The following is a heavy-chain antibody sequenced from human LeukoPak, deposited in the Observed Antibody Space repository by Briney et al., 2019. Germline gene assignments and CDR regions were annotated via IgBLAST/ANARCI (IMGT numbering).Heavy chain of an antibody. J-gene: IGHJ5*02. CDR1: GYIFTDYY. CDR3: ARNDNWFDP. CDR2: INPSGGST. D-gene: IGHD1-1*01. V-gene: IGHV1-46*01. Sequence: ASVKVSCKASGYIFTDYYMHWVRQAPGQGLEWMGIINPSGGSTSYAQKFQGRVTMTRDMSTSTVYMELSSLRSEDTAVYYCARNDNWFDPWGQGTLVTVSS.